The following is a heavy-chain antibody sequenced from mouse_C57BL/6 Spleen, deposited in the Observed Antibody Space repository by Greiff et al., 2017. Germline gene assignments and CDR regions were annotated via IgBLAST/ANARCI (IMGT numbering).Heavy chain of an antibody. V-gene: IGHV1-64*01. CDR3: ARGGSAWFAY. D-gene: IGHD1-1*02. CDR1: GYTFTSYW. Sequence: HVQLQQPGAELVKPGASVKLSCKASGYTFTSYWLHWVKQRLGQGLEGSGMILPNSGSTNYNEKLKSKATLTGDKSSSTASMQLSSLTSADSAVYYCARGGSAWFAYWGQGTLVTVSA. J-gene: IGHJ3*01. CDR2: ILPNSGST.